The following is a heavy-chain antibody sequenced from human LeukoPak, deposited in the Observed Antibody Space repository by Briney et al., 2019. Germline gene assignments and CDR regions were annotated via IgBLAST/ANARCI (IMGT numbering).Heavy chain of an antibody. CDR1: GGTFSSSP. Sequence: SVKVSCKASGGTFSSSPITWVRQAPGQGLEWMGRIIPILAIANYAPKFQGRVTITADKSTTTAYMELISLRSEDTAVYYCATENRYVTMVTNFGYWGQGTLVTVSS. CDR3: ATENRYVTMVTNFGY. J-gene: IGHJ4*02. D-gene: IGHD4-17*01. V-gene: IGHV1-69*04. CDR2: IIPILAIA.